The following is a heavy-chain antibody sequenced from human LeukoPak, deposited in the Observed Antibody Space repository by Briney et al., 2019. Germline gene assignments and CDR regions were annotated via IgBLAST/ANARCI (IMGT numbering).Heavy chain of an antibody. V-gene: IGHV4-34*01. Sequence: SETLSLTCAVYGGSFSGYYWSWIRQPPGKGLEWMGEITHSGSTNYNPSLKSRVTISVDTSKNQFSLKLSSVTAADTAVYYCARGVNQLLYRRYSYGPKYYFDYWGQGTLVTVSS. CDR1: GGSFSGYY. J-gene: IGHJ4*02. CDR3: ARGVNQLLYRRYSYGPKYYFDY. D-gene: IGHD5-18*01. CDR2: ITHSGST.